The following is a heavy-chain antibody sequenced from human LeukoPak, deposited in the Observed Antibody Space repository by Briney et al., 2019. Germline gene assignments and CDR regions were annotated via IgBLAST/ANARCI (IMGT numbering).Heavy chain of an antibody. J-gene: IGHJ4*02. CDR2: ISAYNGNT. V-gene: IGHV1-18*01. D-gene: IGHD3-10*01. Sequence: ASVKVSCKASGYTFTSYGISWVRQAPGQGLEWMGWISAYNGNTNYAQKLQGRVTMTTDTSTSTAYMELRSLRSDDTAVYYCARCPLEFGESIYLGQIDYWGQGTLVTVSS. CDR1: GYTFTSYG. CDR3: ARCPLEFGESIYLGQIDY.